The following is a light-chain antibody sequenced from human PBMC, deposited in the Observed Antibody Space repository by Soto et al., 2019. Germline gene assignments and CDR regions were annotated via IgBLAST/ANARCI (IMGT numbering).Light chain of an antibody. CDR1: QSVSSN. Sequence: EMVLTQSPATLSVSPGERATLSCMVSQSVSSNLAWYQQKPGQAPRLLIYGASTRATGIPARFSGSGSGTEFTLTISSLQSEDFAVYYCQQYNNWPPWTFGQGTKVDIK. CDR2: GAS. V-gene: IGKV3-15*01. J-gene: IGKJ1*01. CDR3: QQYNNWPPWT.